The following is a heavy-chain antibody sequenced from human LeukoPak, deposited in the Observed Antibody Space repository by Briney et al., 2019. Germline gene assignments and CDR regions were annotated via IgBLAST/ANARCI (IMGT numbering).Heavy chain of an antibody. D-gene: IGHD3-16*01. CDR1: GGSFSGYY. V-gene: IGHV4-34*01. Sequence: SETLSLTCAVYGGSFSGYYWSWIRQPPGKGVEWIGEINHSGSTNYNPSLKSRVTISVDTSKNQFSLKLSSVTAADTAVYYCARWGTGPYYFDYWGQGTLVTVSS. J-gene: IGHJ4*02. CDR3: ARWGTGPYYFDY. CDR2: INHSGST.